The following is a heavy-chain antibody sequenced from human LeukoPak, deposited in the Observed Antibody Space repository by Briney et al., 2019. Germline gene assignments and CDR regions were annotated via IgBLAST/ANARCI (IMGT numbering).Heavy chain of an antibody. Sequence: GGSLRLSCAASGFTFSSYSMNWVRQAPGKGLEWVSSISSSSSYIYYADSVKGRFTISRDDSKNTLYLQMNSLKTEDTAVYYCTTRIVGATGANDAFDIWGQGTMVTVSS. J-gene: IGHJ3*02. V-gene: IGHV3-21*03. CDR2: ISSSSSYI. CDR1: GFTFSSYS. CDR3: TTRIVGATGANDAFDI. D-gene: IGHD1-26*01.